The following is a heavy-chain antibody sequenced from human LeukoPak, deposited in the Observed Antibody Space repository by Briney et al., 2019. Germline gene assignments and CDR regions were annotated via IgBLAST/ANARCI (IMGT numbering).Heavy chain of an antibody. CDR2: IYSGGPT. Sequence: QPGGSLRLSCAASGFTVSSNYMSWVRQAPGKGLEWVAVIYSGGPTTYADSVKGRFTISRDNSKNTVHLQMKSLRAEDTAVYYCARENSSSWYGGWFDPWGQGTLVTVSS. D-gene: IGHD6-13*01. CDR3: ARENSSSWYGGWFDP. CDR1: GFTVSSNY. J-gene: IGHJ5*02. V-gene: IGHV3-66*01.